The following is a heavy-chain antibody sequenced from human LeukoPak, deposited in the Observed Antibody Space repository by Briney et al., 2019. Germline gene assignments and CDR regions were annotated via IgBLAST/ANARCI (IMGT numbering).Heavy chain of an antibody. V-gene: IGHV3-7*01. J-gene: IGHJ3*02. CDR1: GFTFNRYW. D-gene: IGHD6-19*01. CDR3: ARGRSSGWWRGAFDI. Sequence: GGSLRLSCAASGFTFNRYWMSWVRQAPGKGLQWVANIKQDGSAKYYVDSVKGRFTISRDNAKNSLYLQMNSLRAEDTAVYYCARGRSSGWWRGAFDIWGQGTMVTVSS. CDR2: IKQDGSAK.